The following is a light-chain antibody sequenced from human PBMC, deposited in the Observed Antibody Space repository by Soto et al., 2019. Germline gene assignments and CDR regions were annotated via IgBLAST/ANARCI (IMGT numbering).Light chain of an antibody. V-gene: IGLV3-21*04. J-gene: IGLJ2*01. CDR3: QLWDGGSGHRV. CDR1: NIGSKS. Sequence: SYELTQPPSVSVAPGKAARITCGGTNIGSKSVHWYQQKPGQAPLLVIYYDRDRPSGIPERFSGSNSGNTATLTISRVEAGDEADYYCQLWDGGSGHRVFGGGTKVTVL. CDR2: YDR.